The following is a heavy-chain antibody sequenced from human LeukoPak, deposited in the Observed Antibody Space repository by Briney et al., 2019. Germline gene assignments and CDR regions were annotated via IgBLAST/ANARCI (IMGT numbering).Heavy chain of an antibody. CDR2: ISGSGGST. V-gene: IGHV3-23*01. Sequence: GGSLRLSCAASGFTFSSYAMSWVRHAPGKGLEWVSAISGSGGSTNYADSVKARFTISRDNTKNTLSMKMNSLRAEDTAVYYCARTSRYSGSYDDYWGQGPLVTVSS. J-gene: IGHJ4*02. CDR3: ARTSRYSGSYDDY. CDR1: GFTFSSYA. D-gene: IGHD1-26*01.